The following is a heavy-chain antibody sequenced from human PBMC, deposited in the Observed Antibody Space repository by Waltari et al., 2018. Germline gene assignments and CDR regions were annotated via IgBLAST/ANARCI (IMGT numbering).Heavy chain of an antibody. CDR1: GFTFSSYW. CDR3: ARDDYYYGMDV. Sequence: EVQLVESGGGLVQPGGSLRLSCAASGFTFSSYWISWFRQAPGKGLEWVANIKQDGSEKYYVDSVKGRFTISRDNAKNSLYLQMSSLRAEDTAVYYCARDDYYYGMDVWGQGTTVTVSS. J-gene: IGHJ6*02. V-gene: IGHV3-7*01. CDR2: IKQDGSEK.